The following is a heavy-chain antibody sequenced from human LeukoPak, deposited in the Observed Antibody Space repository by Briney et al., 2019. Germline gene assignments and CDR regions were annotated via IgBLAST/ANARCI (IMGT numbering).Heavy chain of an antibody. V-gene: IGHV2-5*02. CDR3: AHYGDYRFLYNFDH. CDR1: GFSLTNSGVG. D-gene: IGHD4-17*01. Sequence: SGPTLVNPTQTLTLTCTFSGFSLTNSGVGVGWIRQTPGKALEWLALISWDNNTLYSPSLRSKPTIAKDTSKNQVVLTMTNMASVDTATYSCAHYGDYRFLYNFDHWGQGTLVTVSS. J-gene: IGHJ4*02. CDR2: ISWDNNT.